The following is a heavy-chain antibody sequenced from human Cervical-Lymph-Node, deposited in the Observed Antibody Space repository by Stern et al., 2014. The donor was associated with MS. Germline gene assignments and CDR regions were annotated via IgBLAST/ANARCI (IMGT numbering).Heavy chain of an antibody. V-gene: IGHV1-69*13. CDR2: ITHIFGTP. Sequence: VQLVESGAEVKKPGSSVRVSCKASGGPFSSYAISWVRQAPGHGLEWMGEITHIFGTPNYAQKFQGRVTITADESTRTASIELSSLRSEDTAVYYCAKGRADYGDYQGLDVWGQGTTVTVSS. D-gene: IGHD4-17*01. J-gene: IGHJ6*02. CDR3: AKGRADYGDYQGLDV. CDR1: GGPFSSYA.